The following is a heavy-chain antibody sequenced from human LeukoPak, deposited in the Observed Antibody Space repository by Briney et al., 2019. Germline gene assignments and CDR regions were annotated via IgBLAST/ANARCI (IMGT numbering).Heavy chain of an antibody. CDR3: ARHSGSAWYTDFDY. J-gene: IGHJ4*02. CDR2: ISTSGST. Sequence: SETLSLTCSVSGDSISTYHWSWIRQSPGKGLEWIGGISTSGSTNYNPSLKRRVTTSLDTSNNQFSLKLTSVTAADTAVYYCARHSGSAWYTDFDYWGQGTQVIVSS. V-gene: IGHV4-59*08. CDR1: GDSISTYH. D-gene: IGHD6-19*01.